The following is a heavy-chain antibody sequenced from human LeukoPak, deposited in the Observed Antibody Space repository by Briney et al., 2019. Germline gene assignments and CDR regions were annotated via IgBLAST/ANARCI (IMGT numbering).Heavy chain of an antibody. Sequence: GGSLRLSCAASRFTFSSYAMSWVRQAPGKGLEWVSLISGSGVSTCYADSVKGRFTISRDNSKNTLYLQMGSLRGEDMAVYYCARGESEYSSSAGDYWGQGTLVTVSS. V-gene: IGHV3-23*01. CDR3: ARGESEYSSSAGDY. CDR1: RFTFSSYA. CDR2: ISGSGVST. J-gene: IGHJ4*02. D-gene: IGHD6-6*01.